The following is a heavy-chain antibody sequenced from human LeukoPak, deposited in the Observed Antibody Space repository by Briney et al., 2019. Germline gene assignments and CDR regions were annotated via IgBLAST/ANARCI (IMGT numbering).Heavy chain of an antibody. V-gene: IGHV1-3*01. J-gene: IGHJ2*01. CDR2: INAGNGNT. CDR3: ATHRHIVVVTSDWYFDL. D-gene: IGHD2-21*02. Sequence: ASVKVSCKASGYTFTSYAMHWVRQAPGQRLEWMGWINAGNGNTKYSQKFQGRVTITRDTSASTAYMELSSLRSEDTAVYYCATHRHIVVVTSDWYFDLWGRGTLVTVSS. CDR1: GYTFTSYA.